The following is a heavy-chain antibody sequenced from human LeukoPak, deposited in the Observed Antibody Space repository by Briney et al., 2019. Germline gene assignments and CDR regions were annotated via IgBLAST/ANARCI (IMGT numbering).Heavy chain of an antibody. CDR2: ISYDGSNK. Sequence: GSPRLSCAASGLTFSSYAMHWVRQAPGRGLEWVAVISYDGSNKYYADSVRGRFTISRDNSKNTLYLQMNSLRAEDTAVYYCARDNYYDSSGYLAWGQGTLVTVSS. CDR1: GLTFSSYA. V-gene: IGHV3-30-3*01. CDR3: ARDNYYDSSGYLA. J-gene: IGHJ5*02. D-gene: IGHD3-22*01.